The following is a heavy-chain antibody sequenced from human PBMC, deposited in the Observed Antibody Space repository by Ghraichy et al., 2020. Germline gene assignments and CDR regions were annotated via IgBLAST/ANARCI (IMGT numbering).Heavy chain of an antibody. CDR2: ISNSGGAT. CDR3: AKGEHFPDDAFDI. V-gene: IGHV3-23*01. Sequence: GSLRLSCAASGFTFTTYAMSWVRQAPGKGLEGVSAISNSGGATYYGNSVKGRFTISRDNSKNTLYLQMNSLRADDTAIYYCAKGEHFPDDAFDIWGQGTMVTVSS. D-gene: IGHD3-3*02. J-gene: IGHJ3*02. CDR1: GFTFTTYA.